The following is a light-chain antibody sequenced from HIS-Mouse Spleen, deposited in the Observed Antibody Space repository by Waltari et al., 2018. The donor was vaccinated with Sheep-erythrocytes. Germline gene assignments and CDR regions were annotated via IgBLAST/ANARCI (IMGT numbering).Light chain of an antibody. J-gene: IGLJ2*01. CDR1: SSNIGTTA. Sequence: QSVLTQQPSVSEAPRQRVTISCSGSSSNIGTTAVTWYQQLPGKAPKLLIYYDDLLPSGVSDRFSGSKSGTSASLAISGLQSEDEADYYCAAWDDSLNGVVFGGGTKLTVL. CDR3: AAWDDSLNGVV. CDR2: YDD. V-gene: IGLV1-36*01.